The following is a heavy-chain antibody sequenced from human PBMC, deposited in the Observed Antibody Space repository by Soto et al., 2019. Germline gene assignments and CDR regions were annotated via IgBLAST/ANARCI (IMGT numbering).Heavy chain of an antibody. D-gene: IGHD2-15*01. V-gene: IGHV1-8*01. J-gene: IGHJ6*03. CDR2: INANSGNR. Sequence: QVHLVQSGAEVKKPGASVKVSCKASGYTFTSNDINWVRQAPGQGLEWMGWINANSGNRGYAQNYQGKVPMTRNTSISTAYMELSSMRSEDTAVYYCARGKVGSCSGGSCPYSYYMDVWGKGTTVTVSS. CDR1: GYTFTSND. CDR3: ARGKVGSCSGGSCPYSYYMDV.